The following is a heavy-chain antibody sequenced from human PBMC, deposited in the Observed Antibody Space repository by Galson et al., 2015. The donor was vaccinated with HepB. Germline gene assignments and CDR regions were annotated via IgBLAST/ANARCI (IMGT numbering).Heavy chain of an antibody. J-gene: IGHJ3*02. CDR2: ISYDGSNK. D-gene: IGHD5-18*01. CDR1: GFTFSSFG. Sequence: SLRLSCAASGFTFSSFGIHWVRQAPGKGLEWVAVISYDGSNKYYGDSVKGRFTISRDNSKNTVYLQMNSLRPEDTAVYFCAKDHDGYSYGNDASDIWGQGTMVTVSS. CDR3: AKDHDGYSYGNDASDI. V-gene: IGHV3-30*18.